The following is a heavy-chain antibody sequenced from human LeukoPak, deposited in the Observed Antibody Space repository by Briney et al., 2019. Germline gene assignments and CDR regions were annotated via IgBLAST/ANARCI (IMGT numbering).Heavy chain of an antibody. V-gene: IGHV3-64D*06. CDR3: VKDLTGTWSFDY. CDR1: GFTFSNHF. D-gene: IGHD3-9*01. Sequence: GGSLGLSCSTSGFTFSNHFMHWVRQAPGKGLEYVSSIGPNGASTLYADSVKGRFTISRDNSKNALCLQLTSLRLEDTALYYCVKDLTGTWSFDYWGQGTLVTVSS. CDR2: IGPNGAST. J-gene: IGHJ4*02.